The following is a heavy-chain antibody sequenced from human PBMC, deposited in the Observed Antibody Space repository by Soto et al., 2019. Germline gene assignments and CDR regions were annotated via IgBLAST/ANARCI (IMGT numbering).Heavy chain of an antibody. V-gene: IGHV3-30-3*01. CDR1: GFTFSSYA. Sequence: PGGSLRLSCAASGFTFSSYAMHWVRQAPGKGLEWVAVISYDGSNKYYADSVKGRFTISRDNSKNTLYLQMNSLRAEDTAVYYCARDPGLIYYDILTGYYNVKAPYGMDVWGQGTTVTVSS. CDR2: ISYDGSNK. J-gene: IGHJ6*02. D-gene: IGHD3-9*01. CDR3: ARDPGLIYYDILTGYYNVKAPYGMDV.